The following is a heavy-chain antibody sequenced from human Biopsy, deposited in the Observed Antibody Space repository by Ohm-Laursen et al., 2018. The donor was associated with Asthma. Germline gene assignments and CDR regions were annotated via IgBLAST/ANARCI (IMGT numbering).Heavy chain of an antibody. Sequence: TLSLTCSLSSGSGGYMRSGNYYWGWIRQPPGKGLEWIGSIYYSGTTYYNPSLESRVTVSADTSKNQFSLKLTSVTAADTAVYYYVRGSSSWHHGPFHYYYSLDVWGQGTTATVSS. CDR1: SGSGGYMRSGNYY. V-gene: IGHV4-39*01. J-gene: IGHJ6*02. CDR2: IYYSGTT. CDR3: VRGSSSWHHGPFHYYYSLDV. D-gene: IGHD6-13*01.